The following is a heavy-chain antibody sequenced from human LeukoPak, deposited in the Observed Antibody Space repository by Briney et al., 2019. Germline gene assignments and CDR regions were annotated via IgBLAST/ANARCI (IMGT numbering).Heavy chain of an antibody. Sequence: ASVKVSCKASGYTFTSYAMHWVRQAPGQRLEWMGWINAGNGNTKYSQKFQGRVTITRDTSASTAYMELSSLRSEDTAVYYCAGGGVLRYFDWSHPLDYWGQGTLVTVSS. D-gene: IGHD3-9*01. V-gene: IGHV1-3*01. CDR1: GYTFTSYA. J-gene: IGHJ4*02. CDR2: INAGNGNT. CDR3: AGGGVLRYFDWSHPLDY.